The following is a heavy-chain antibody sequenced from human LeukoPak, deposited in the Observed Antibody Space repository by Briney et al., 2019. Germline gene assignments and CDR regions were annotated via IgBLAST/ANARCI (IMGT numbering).Heavy chain of an antibody. CDR1: GGSISSSNW. D-gene: IGHD5-18*01. CDR2: INHSGST. Sequence: SGTLSLTCAVSGGSISSSNWWSWVRQPPGKGLEWIGEINHSGSTNYNPSLKSRVTISVDTSKNQFSLKLSSVTAADTAVYYCANQGQLWLRGYYYYMDVWGKGTTVTVSS. V-gene: IGHV4-4*02. CDR3: ANQGQLWLRGYYYYMDV. J-gene: IGHJ6*03.